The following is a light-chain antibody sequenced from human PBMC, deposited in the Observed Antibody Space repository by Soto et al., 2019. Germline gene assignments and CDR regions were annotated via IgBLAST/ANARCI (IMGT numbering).Light chain of an antibody. CDR2: DVN. CDR3: TSWTTSTTMI. CDR1: SSDIGAYNF. V-gene: IGLV2-14*03. Sequence: QSALTQPASVSGSPGQSFTISCTGTSSDIGAYNFVSGYQQHPGKAPKLTLYDVNIRPSGVSNRFSGSKSGNTASLTISGLKAEDEADYYCTSWTTSTTMIFGGGTEPTFL. J-gene: IGLJ2*01.